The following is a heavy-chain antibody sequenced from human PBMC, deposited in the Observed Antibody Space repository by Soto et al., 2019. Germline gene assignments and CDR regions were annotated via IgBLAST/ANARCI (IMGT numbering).Heavy chain of an antibody. D-gene: IGHD3-10*01. CDR3: AGPFAGAYFDY. J-gene: IGHJ4*02. V-gene: IGHV4-59*04. CDR1: SDSISSYY. Sequence: TSETLSLTCTVSSDSISSYYWSWIRQPPGKGLEWIGHIYHSGGTYSNPSLKSRVTISVDTSKNQFSLKLSSVTAADTAVYYCAGPFAGAYFDYWGQGTLVTVSS. CDR2: IYHSGGT.